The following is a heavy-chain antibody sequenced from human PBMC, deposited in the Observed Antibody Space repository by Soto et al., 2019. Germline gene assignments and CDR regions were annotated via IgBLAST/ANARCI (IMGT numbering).Heavy chain of an antibody. Sequence: SETLSLTCAVSGGSISSGGYSWSWIRQPPGKGLEWIGYIYHSGSTYYNPSLKSRVTISVDRSKNQFSLKLSSVTAADTAVYYCARARITYYYDSSGYPGWFNWFDPWGQGPLVTVSS. CDR2: IYHSGST. J-gene: IGHJ5*02. CDR1: GGSISSGGYS. V-gene: IGHV4-30-2*01. D-gene: IGHD3-22*01. CDR3: ARARITYYYDSSGYPGWFNWFDP.